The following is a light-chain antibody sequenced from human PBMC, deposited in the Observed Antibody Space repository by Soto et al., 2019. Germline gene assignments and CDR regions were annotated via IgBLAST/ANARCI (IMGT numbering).Light chain of an antibody. CDR1: QTIATF. V-gene: IGKV1-39*01. J-gene: IGKJ5*01. CDR3: QLSHTTLT. Sequence: DIQITQSPSSLSSYVLDIVTITFRASQTIATFLNWYQQKPGKAPKLLIYGASTLQGGVPSRFSGSGSGADFTLTISSLQTEDSATYYCQLSHTTLTFGQGTRLEI. CDR2: GAS.